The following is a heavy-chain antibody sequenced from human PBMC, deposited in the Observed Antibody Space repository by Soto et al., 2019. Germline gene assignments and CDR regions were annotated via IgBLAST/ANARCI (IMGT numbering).Heavy chain of an antibody. D-gene: IGHD2-15*01. CDR1: GGSISSGNYY. Sequence: QVQLQESGPGLVKPSQTLSLTCTVSGGSISSGNYYWSWIRQPPGKGLEWIGFISYSGSTYYSTSLKSTVTISVDTSKSQFSLNLSFVTAADTAVYYCATMGTPATALYFFDCWGQGSLVTVSS. CDR2: ISYSGST. J-gene: IGHJ4*02. CDR3: ATMGTPATALYFFDC. V-gene: IGHV4-30-4*01.